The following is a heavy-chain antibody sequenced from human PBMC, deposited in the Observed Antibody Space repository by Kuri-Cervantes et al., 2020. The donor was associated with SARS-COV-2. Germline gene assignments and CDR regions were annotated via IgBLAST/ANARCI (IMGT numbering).Heavy chain of an antibody. J-gene: IGHJ4*02. CDR1: GFTFSSYS. D-gene: IGHD5-18*01. CDR3: AKDQGDSYGISYFDY. Sequence: GGSLRLSCAASGFTFSSYSMNWVRQAPGKGLEWVSSISNSSSYIYYADSVKGRFTISRDNSKNTLYLQMNSLRAEDTAVYYCAKDQGDSYGISYFDYWGQGTLVTVSS. CDR2: ISNSSSYI. V-gene: IGHV3-21*01.